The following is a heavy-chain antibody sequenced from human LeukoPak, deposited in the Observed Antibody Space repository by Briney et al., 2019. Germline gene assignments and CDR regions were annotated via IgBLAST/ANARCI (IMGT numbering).Heavy chain of an antibody. CDR2: INSDGINT. V-gene: IGHV3-74*01. CDR3: ARDLGHYYDTSDNWFDP. J-gene: IGHJ5*02. D-gene: IGHD3-22*01. CDR1: GFTFSNYW. Sequence: GGSLRLSCAASGFTFSNYWMHWVRQAPGKGLVWVSRINSDGINTSYAGSVKGRFTISRDNAKNTLNLQMNSLRAEDTAVYYCARDLGHYYDTSDNWFDPWGQGTLVTVSS.